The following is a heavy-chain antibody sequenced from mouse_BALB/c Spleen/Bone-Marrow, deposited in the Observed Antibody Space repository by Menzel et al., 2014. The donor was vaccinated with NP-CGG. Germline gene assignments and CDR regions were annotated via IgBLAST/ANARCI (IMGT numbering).Heavy chain of an antibody. V-gene: IGHV14-3*02. Sequence: DVKLVESGAELVKPGASVKLSCTASGFNIKDTYMHWVKQRPEQGLEWIGRIDPANGNTKYDPKFQGKATITADTSSNTAYLQLSSLTSEDTAVYYCATRTTVVDAMDYWGQGTSVTVSS. CDR2: IDPANGNT. CDR1: GFNIKDTY. D-gene: IGHD1-1*01. J-gene: IGHJ4*01. CDR3: ATRTTVVDAMDY.